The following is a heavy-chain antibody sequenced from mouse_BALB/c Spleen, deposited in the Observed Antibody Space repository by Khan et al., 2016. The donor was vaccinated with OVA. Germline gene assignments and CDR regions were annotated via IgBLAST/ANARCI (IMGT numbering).Heavy chain of an antibody. CDR2: IDPCNGGS. J-gene: IGHJ3*01. CDR1: GYSFTSYY. Sequence: LKESGPELMRPGASVKISCKASGYSFTSYYIHWVKQSHGKSLEWIGYIDPCNGGSSYNQKFKGKATLTVDKSSSTAYLHLTSLTSEDSTVYYCARHCCVAWFAYWGQGTLVTVSA. V-gene: IGHV1S135*01. CDR3: ARHCCVAWFAY.